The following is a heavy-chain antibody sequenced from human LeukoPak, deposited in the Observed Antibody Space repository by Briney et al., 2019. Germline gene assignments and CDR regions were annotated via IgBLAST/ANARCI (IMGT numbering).Heavy chain of an antibody. Sequence: GGSLRLSCAASGFTFSSYAMHWVRQAPGKGLEWVAVISYDGSNKYYADSVKGRFTISRDNSKNTLYLQMNSLRAEDTAVYYCARDQALGYGWPTVLAIDIWGQGTMVTVSS. CDR2: ISYDGSNK. CDR3: ARDQALGYGWPTVLAIDI. CDR1: GFTFSSYA. J-gene: IGHJ3*02. D-gene: IGHD6-19*01. V-gene: IGHV3-30*04.